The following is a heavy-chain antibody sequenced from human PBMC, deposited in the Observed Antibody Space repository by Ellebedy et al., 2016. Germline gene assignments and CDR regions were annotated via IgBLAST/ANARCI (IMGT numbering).Heavy chain of an antibody. J-gene: IGHJ6*02. Sequence: GGSLRLXCAASGFIFSRYDIQWVRQAPGKGLEWVALISPDGSNEHYTDSVKGRFTISRDNSKFRVYLQMNSLIVDDTAVYYCARVRAPALYKNQDMDVWGQGTTVTVSS. D-gene: IGHD1-14*01. CDR3: ARVRAPALYKNQDMDV. CDR2: ISPDGSNE. CDR1: GFIFSRYD. V-gene: IGHV3-30*03.